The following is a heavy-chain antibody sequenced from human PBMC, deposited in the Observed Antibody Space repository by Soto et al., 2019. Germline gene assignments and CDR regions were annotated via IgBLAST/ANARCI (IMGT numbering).Heavy chain of an antibody. Sequence: QVQLIQSEAEVKKPGSSVRVSCTASGGIFGSHGFSWVRQAPGQRLEWVGGFIPIFRTLTYTEKFQARVRSGADESTNTVYLELSSLTSEDTAVYYCVRDRRIYYSDPHDEFVASDYEGWGQGTMVSVSS. J-gene: IGHJ3*01. D-gene: IGHD3-22*01. CDR1: GGIFGSHG. CDR3: VRDRRIYYSDPHDEFVASDYEG. V-gene: IGHV1-69*01. CDR2: FIPIFRTL.